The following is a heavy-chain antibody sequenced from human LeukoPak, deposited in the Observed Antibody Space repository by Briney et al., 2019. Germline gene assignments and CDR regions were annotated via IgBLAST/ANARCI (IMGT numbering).Heavy chain of an antibody. CDR3: AASPSYYDILTGYKY. Sequence: SVKVSCKASGGTFSSYAISWVRQAPGQGLEWMGRIIPILGIANYAQKFQGRVTITADKSTSTAYMELSSLRSEDTAVYYCAASPSYYDILTGYKYWGQGTLVTVSS. CDR1: GGTFSSYA. V-gene: IGHV1-69*04. CDR2: IIPILGIA. D-gene: IGHD3-9*01. J-gene: IGHJ4*02.